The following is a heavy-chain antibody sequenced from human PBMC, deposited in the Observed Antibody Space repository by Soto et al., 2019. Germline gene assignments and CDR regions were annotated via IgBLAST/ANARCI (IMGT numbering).Heavy chain of an antibody. J-gene: IGHJ3*02. CDR2: ISYDGSNK. CDR3: ARYIVVVTATYAFDI. D-gene: IGHD2-21*02. Sequence: VQLVESGGGVVQPGGSLRLSCVASDFNFGYYWMHWVRQVPGKGLVWVAVISYDGSNKYYADSVKGRFTISRDNSKNTLYLQMNSLRAEDTAVYYCARYIVVVTATYAFDIWGQGTMVTVSS. CDR1: DFNFGYYW. V-gene: IGHV3-30-3*01.